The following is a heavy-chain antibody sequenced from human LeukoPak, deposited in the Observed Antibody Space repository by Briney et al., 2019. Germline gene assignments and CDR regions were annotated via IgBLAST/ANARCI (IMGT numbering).Heavy chain of an antibody. J-gene: IGHJ4*02. CDR2: IYGGGSGTT. V-gene: IGHV3-23*01. CDR1: GFTFSKYT. Sequence: GGSLRLSCVASGFTFSKYTLSWIRQPPGKGLEWVAGIYGGGSGTTFYAESVRGRFTISRDNSRTTLYLQMNSLRAEDTAVYYCAKAESTSGSIDYWGQGTLVTVSS. D-gene: IGHD1-26*01. CDR3: AKAESTSGSIDY.